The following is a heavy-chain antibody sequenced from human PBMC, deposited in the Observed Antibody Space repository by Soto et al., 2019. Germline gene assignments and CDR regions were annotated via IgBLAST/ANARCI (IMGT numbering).Heavy chain of an antibody. CDR1: GYRFSSYF. CDR3: ARQGLRNKYFYDEHV. CDR2: ILPDEAYT. Sequence: PGESLKISCKSSGYRFSSYFSFFVRQTPGEVLEWMCIILPDEAYTRYSPSFEGHVTISADRSTNTAFLHLRSLEASDTSNYFCARQGLRNKYFYDEHVWGQSTPVTVSS. V-gene: IGHV5-51*01. J-gene: IGHJ6*02. D-gene: IGHD3-9*01.